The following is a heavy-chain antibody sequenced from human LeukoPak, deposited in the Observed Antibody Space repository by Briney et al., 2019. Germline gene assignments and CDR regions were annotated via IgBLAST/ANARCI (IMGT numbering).Heavy chain of an antibody. CDR3: ARDPGWGALDY. CDR1: GFSFSTTW. J-gene: IGHJ4*02. Sequence: GGSVRLSCAASGFSFSTTWMTWVRQTPGKGLELVANINIDGSQRYHADSVEGRFTISRDNVKNTLYLQMSSLRVEDTAVYYCARDPGWGALDYWGEGAVVIVSS. V-gene: IGHV3-7*03. CDR2: INIDGSQR. D-gene: IGHD3-16*01.